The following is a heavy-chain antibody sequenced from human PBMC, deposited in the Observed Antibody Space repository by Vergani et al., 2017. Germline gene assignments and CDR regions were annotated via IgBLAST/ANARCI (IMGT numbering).Heavy chain of an antibody. Sequence: VQLVESGGGVVQPGGSLRLSCAASGFTFSDFSMSWVRQAPGKGLEWVAFIGSSGPYINYADSVKGRFIISRDNTNNSLFLQLRSLRAEDAAVYYCARDCTSGGCPDNYGMDVWGKGATVTVSS. V-gene: IGHV3-21*06. CDR3: ARDCTSGGCPDNYGMDV. CDR2: IGSSGPYI. J-gene: IGHJ6*04. D-gene: IGHD2-8*01. CDR1: GFTFSDFS.